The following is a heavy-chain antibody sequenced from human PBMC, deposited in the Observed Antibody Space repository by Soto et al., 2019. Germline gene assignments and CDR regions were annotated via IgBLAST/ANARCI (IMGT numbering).Heavy chain of an antibody. CDR2: ISAYNGNT. D-gene: IGHD3-3*01. V-gene: IGHV1-18*01. CDR1: GYTFTSYG. J-gene: IGHJ6*02. CDR3: ARVNYDFWSGYYTRQAYGMDV. Sequence: ASVKVSCKASGYTFTSYGISWVRQAPGQGLEWMGWISAYNGNTNYAQKLQGRVTMTTDTSTSTAYMELRSLRSDDTAVYYCARVNYDFWSGYYTRQAYGMDVWG.